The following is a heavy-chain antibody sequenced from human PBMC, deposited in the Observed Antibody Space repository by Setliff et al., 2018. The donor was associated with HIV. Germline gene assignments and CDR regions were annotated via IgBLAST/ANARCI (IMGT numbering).Heavy chain of an antibody. Sequence: PSETLSLTCAVYGESFNDYYWSWIRQPPGKGLEWIGEVNHSGTTNYNTSLKSRVTISGDTSKKQFSLKLSSVTAADTAVYYCARDRRSIFGVDTKNWFDPWGQGTLVTVSS. CDR3: ARDRRSIFGVDTKNWFDP. V-gene: IGHV4-34*01. J-gene: IGHJ5*02. CDR1: GESFNDYY. D-gene: IGHD3-3*01. CDR2: VNHSGTT.